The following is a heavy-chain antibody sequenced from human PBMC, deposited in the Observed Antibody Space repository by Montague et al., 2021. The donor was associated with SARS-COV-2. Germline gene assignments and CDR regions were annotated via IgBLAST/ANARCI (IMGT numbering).Heavy chain of an antibody. D-gene: IGHD1-1*01. V-gene: IGHV4-59*08. Sequence: SETLSLTCTVSGGTVRDYYWNWIRQTPGKGLEWIGYIFYNGYTKYNPSLGSGVTLSVDTAGNQFFLSLRSVTASDTATYFCARHSVSEDGTFFRSYFDPWGQGAQVIVSS. J-gene: IGHJ5*02. CDR1: GGTVRDYY. CDR3: ARHSVSEDGTFFRSYFDP. CDR2: IFYNGYT.